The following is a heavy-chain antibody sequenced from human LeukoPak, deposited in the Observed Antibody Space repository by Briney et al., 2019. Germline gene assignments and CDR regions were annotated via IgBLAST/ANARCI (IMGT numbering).Heavy chain of an antibody. Sequence: SGTLSLTCDVSGGSNTQTNWTWVRQPPGKGLEWIGEVNLQGSTNYNPSLMGRVAISVDTSENHVSLQLTSVTAADTAVYYCAREGGPYRPLDYSGQGTLVTVS. CDR3: AREGGPYRPLDY. D-gene: IGHD3-16*01. V-gene: IGHV4-4*02. CDR1: GGSNTQTNW. J-gene: IGHJ4*02. CDR2: VNLQGST.